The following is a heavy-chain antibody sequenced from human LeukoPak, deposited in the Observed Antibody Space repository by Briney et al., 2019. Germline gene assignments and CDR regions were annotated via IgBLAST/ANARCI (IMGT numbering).Heavy chain of an antibody. V-gene: IGHV3-30*02. Sequence: GGSLRLSCAASGFTFSSYGMHWVRQAPGKGLEWVAFIRYDGSNKYYADSVKGRFTISRDNSKNTLYLQMNSLRAEDTAVYYCAKDISVFSYYYGSGSIDYWGQGTLVTVSS. CDR1: GFTFSSYG. CDR2: IRYDGSNK. CDR3: AKDISVFSYYYGSGSIDY. D-gene: IGHD3-10*01. J-gene: IGHJ4*02.